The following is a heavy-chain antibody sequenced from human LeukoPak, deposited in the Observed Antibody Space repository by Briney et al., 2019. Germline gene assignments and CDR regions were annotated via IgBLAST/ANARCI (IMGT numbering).Heavy chain of an antibody. V-gene: IGHV3-48*03. J-gene: IGHJ4*02. Sequence: GGSLRLSCAASGFTFSSYEMNWVRQAPGKGLEWVSYISSGGSTTYYADSVKGRFTISRDNAKNSLYLQMNSLRAEDTAVYYCASRPRSTYDFWSGYEDYWGQGTLVTVS. CDR1: GFTFSSYE. D-gene: IGHD3-3*01. CDR3: ASRPRSTYDFWSGYEDY. CDR2: ISSGGSTT.